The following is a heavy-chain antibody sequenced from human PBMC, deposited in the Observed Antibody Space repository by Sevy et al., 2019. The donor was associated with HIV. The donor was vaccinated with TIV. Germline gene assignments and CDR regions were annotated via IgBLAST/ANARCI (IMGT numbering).Heavy chain of an antibody. D-gene: IGHD3-3*01. CDR2: ISDDSRYI. CDR3: ARDFTIFGVVSGIDY. CDR1: GFTFRTYS. J-gene: IGHJ4*02. Sequence: GESLKISCAASGFTFRTYSMSWVRQAPGKGLEWLSSISDDSRYIYYSDSVKGRFTISRANAKNLLYLQMNNLRVEDTAIYYCARDFTIFGVVSGIDYWGQGNLVTVSS. V-gene: IGHV3-21*04.